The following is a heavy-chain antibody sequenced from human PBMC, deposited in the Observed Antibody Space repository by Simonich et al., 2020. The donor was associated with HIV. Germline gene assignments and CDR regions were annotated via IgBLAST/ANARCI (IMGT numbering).Heavy chain of an antibody. Sequence: QVQLQESGPGLVKPSETLSLTCAVSGYSISSGYYWGWIRQPPGKGLEWIGCIYHSGSTYYNPSLKSRVTISVDTSKNQFSLKLSSVTAADTAVYYCARNNFWSGWLFDYWGQGTLVTVSS. J-gene: IGHJ4*02. V-gene: IGHV4-38-2*01. CDR3: ARNNFWSGWLFDY. D-gene: IGHD3-3*01. CDR2: IYHSGST. CDR1: GYSISSGYY.